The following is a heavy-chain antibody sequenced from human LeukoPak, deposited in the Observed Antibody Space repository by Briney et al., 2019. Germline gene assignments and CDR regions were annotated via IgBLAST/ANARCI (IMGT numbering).Heavy chain of an antibody. J-gene: IGHJ6*02. CDR1: GFTFSSYA. CDR3: ASLLYYYYGMDV. Sequence: GGSLRLSCAASGFTFSSYAMSWVRQAPGKGLEWVSAISGGGGSTYYADSVKGRFTISRDNSKNTLYLQMNSLRAEDTAVYYCASLLYYYYGMDVWGQGTTVTVSS. V-gene: IGHV3-23*01. D-gene: IGHD3-3*01. CDR2: ISGGGGST.